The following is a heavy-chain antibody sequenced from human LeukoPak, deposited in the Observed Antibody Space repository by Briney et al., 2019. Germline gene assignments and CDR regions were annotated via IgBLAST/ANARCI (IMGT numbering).Heavy chain of an antibody. CDR2: IKQDGSEK. CDR3: ARAYYDILTGYYTEDAFDI. Sequence: GGSLRLSCAASGFTFSSYWMSWVRQAPGKGLEWVANIKQDGSEKYYVDSVKGRFTISRDNAKNSLYLQMNSLRAEDTAVYYCARAYYDILTGYYTEDAFDIWGQGTMVTVSS. CDR1: GFTFSSYW. D-gene: IGHD3-9*01. J-gene: IGHJ3*02. V-gene: IGHV3-7*04.